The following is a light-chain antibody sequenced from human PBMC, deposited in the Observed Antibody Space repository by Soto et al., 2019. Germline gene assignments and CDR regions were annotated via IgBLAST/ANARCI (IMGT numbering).Light chain of an antibody. CDR2: AAS. CDR1: QAIGIY. Sequence: DIQMTQSPSSLSTSVGDRVTITCRASQAIGIYLAWYQQKPGKVPKLLIYAASTLQSGVPSRFSGSGSGTDFTLTINSLQPEDVATYYCKKYRGAPPTFGQGTKVEIK. CDR3: KKYRGAPPT. J-gene: IGKJ1*01. V-gene: IGKV1-27*01.